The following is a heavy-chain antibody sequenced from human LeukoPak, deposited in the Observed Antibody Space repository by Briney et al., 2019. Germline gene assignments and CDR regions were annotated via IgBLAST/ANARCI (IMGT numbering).Heavy chain of an antibody. CDR2: INHSGST. V-gene: IGHV4-34*01. CDR3: AGYIVVVPASSPHKCNWFDP. J-gene: IGHJ5*02. D-gene: IGHD2-2*01. CDR1: GGSFSGYY. Sequence: PSETLSLTCAVYGGSFSGYYWSWIRQPPGKGLEWIGEINHSGSTNYDPSLKSRVTISVDTSKNQFSLKLSSVTAADTAVYYCAGYIVVVPASSPHKCNWFDPWGQGTLVTVSS.